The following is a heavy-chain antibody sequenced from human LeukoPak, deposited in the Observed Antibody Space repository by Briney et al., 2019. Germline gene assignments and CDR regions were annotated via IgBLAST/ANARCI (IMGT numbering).Heavy chain of an antibody. D-gene: IGHD3-10*01. J-gene: IGHJ4*02. CDR3: AEHPITMVRGVINLENYFDY. V-gene: IGHV3-21*01. CDR1: GFSFSSYS. CDR2: ISTSSTYI. Sequence: GGSLRLSCAASGFSFSSYSMNWVRQAPGKGLEWVSSISTSSTYIYYADSVKGRFTISRDNSKNTLYLQMNSLRAEDTAVYYCAEHPITMVRGVINLENYFDYWGQGTLVTVSS.